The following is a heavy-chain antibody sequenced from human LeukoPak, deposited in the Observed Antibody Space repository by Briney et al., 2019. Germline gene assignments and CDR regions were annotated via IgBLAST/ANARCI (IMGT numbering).Heavy chain of an antibody. CDR2: ISYDGSNK. V-gene: IGHV3-30-3*02. CDR3: AKSYSGSYYVIDY. J-gene: IGHJ4*02. D-gene: IGHD1-26*01. Sequence: PGRSLRLSCAASGFTFSGYAIHWVRQAPGKGLEWVALISYDGSNKYYADSVKGRFTISRDNSKNTLYLQMYSLRTEDTAVYYCAKSYSGSYYVIDYWGQGTLVTVSS. CDR1: GFTFSGYA.